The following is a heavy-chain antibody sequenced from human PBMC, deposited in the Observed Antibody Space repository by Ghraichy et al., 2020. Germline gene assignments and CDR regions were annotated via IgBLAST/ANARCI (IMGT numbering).Heavy chain of an antibody. CDR1: GGSFSDYD. D-gene: IGHD3-16*02. V-gene: IGHV4-34*01. CDR2: CTHRGVS. CDR3: ARSGDLWGSYPFDY. J-gene: IGHJ4*02. Sequence: SETLSLTCAVYGGSFSDYDWTWIRQPPGKGPEWSGECTHRGVSNYHPSLTGRVHISVDTSKTQFSLRLRSVTAADTAVYYGARSGDLWGSYPFDYWGQGILVNVSS.